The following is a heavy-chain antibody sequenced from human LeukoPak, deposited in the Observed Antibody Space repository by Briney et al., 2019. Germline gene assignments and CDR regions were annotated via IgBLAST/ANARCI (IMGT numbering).Heavy chain of an antibody. CDR2: IYYSGST. J-gene: IGHJ4*02. CDR1: GGSISSYY. D-gene: IGHD4-17*01. CDR3: ANSIDFDYGDYYFDY. V-gene: IGHV4-59*08. Sequence: SETLSLTCTVSGGSISSYYWSWIRQPPGKGLEWIGYIYYSGSTNYNPSLKSRVTISVDTSKNQFSLNLSSVTAADTAVYYCANSIDFDYGDYYFDYWGQGALVTISS.